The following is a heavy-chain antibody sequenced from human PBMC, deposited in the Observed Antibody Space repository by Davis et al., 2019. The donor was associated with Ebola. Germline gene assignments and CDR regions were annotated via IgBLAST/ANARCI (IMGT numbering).Heavy chain of an antibody. J-gene: IGHJ6*02. V-gene: IGHV3-21*01. CDR2: ISSSSSYI. CDR3: ARSINNYYYGMDV. Sequence: PGGSLRLSCAASGFTFSSYGMNWVRQAPGKGLEWVSSISSSSSYIYYADSVRGRFTISRDNAKNSLYLQMNSLRAEDTAVYYCARSINNYYYGMDVWGQGTTVTVSS. CDR1: GFTFSSYG.